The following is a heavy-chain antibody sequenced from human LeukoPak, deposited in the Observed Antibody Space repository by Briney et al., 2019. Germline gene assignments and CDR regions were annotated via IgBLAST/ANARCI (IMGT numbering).Heavy chain of an antibody. D-gene: IGHD2-8*01. Sequence: ASVTVSCKASAYTFPGYYLHGVRQAPGQGPEWMGLSDPNNGYTDYAQKVQGRVTMTRDRSISTAYKELSRLTSDDTAVYYCARRSRNGLDAFDIWGQGKMVSVSS. CDR3: ARRSRNGLDAFDI. V-gene: IGHV1-2*02. CDR1: AYTFPGYY. J-gene: IGHJ3*02. CDR2: SDPNNGYT.